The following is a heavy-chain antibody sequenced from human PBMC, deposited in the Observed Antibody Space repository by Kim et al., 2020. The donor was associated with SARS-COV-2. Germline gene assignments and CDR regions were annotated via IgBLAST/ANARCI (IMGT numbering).Heavy chain of an antibody. CDR3: ARDSDYGDYSGPSMDV. Sequence: ASVKVSCKASGYTFTGYYMHWVRQAPGQGLEWMGWINPNSGGTNYAQKFQGWVTMTRDASISTAYMELSRLRSDDTAVYYCARDSDYGDYSGPSMDVWGQGTTVTISS. J-gene: IGHJ6*02. D-gene: IGHD4-17*01. V-gene: IGHV1-2*04. CDR2: INPNSGGT. CDR1: GYTFTGYY.